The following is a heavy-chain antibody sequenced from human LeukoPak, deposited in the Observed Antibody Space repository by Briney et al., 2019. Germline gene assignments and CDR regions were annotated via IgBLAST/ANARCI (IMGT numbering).Heavy chain of an antibody. Sequence: PGGSLRLSCAASGFTFSSYAMSWVRQAPGKGLEWVSVISDSGTDTSYADSGRGRFTISRDNSKNTLYLQMNSLRAEDTAVYYCAKTDCTSSSCYTIDYWGQGTLVTVSS. CDR1: GFTFSSYA. D-gene: IGHD2-2*02. CDR3: AKTDCTSSSCYTIDY. J-gene: IGHJ4*02. CDR2: ISDSGTDT. V-gene: IGHV3-23*01.